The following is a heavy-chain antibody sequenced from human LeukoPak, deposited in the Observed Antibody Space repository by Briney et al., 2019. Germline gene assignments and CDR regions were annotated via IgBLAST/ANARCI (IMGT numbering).Heavy chain of an antibody. V-gene: IGHV1-2*02. CDR2: INPDSGGT. D-gene: IGHD6-19*01. J-gene: IGHJ4*02. Sequence: ASVKLSCKASGYTFTGYYLHWVRQAPGQGLECMGWINPDSGGTHYAQKFQGRVTMTRDTSISTAYMELSRLRSDDTAVYYCANAGIAVAANAADYWGQGTLVTVSS. CDR3: ANAGIAVAANAADY. CDR1: GYTFTGYY.